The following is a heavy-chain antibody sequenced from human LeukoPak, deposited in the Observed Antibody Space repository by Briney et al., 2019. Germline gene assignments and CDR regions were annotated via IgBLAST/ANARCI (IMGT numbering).Heavy chain of an antibody. D-gene: IGHD3-9*01. J-gene: IGHJ5*02. CDR3: ARDAYYDILSGYYKA. CDR1: GFTFTGYY. V-gene: IGHV1-2*02. Sequence: ASVKVSCKASGFTFTGYYIHWVRQAPGQGLEWMGWINPNSGGTNYAQKFQGRVTMTRDTSIGTAYMELSRLRSDDTAVYYCARDAYYDILSGYYKAWGQGTLVTVSS. CDR2: INPNSGGT.